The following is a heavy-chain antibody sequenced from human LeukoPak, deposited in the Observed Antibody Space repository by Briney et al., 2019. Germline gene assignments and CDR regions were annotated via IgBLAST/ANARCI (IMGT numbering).Heavy chain of an antibody. CDR1: GFTFSSYA. V-gene: IGHV3-30-3*01. CDR2: ISYDGSNK. J-gene: IGHJ4*02. D-gene: IGHD5-18*01. Sequence: GGSLRLSCAASGFTFSSYAMHWVRQAPGKGLEWVAVISYDGSNKYYADSVKGRFTISRDNSKNTLYLQMNSLRAEDTAVYYCARDLGHSYGHPFDYWGQGTLVTVSS. CDR3: ARDLGHSYGHPFDY.